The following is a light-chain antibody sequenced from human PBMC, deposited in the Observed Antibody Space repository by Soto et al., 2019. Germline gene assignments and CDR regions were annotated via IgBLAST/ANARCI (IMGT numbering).Light chain of an antibody. J-gene: IGLJ3*02. CDR3: QAYDYSLTASV. Sequence: QSALTQPPSASGSPGQSVTISCTGTSSDIGGYKYVSWYQQHPGKAPKLMIYEVNKRPSGVPDRFSGSKSGNTASLTVSGLQAEDEADYYCQAYDYSLTASVFGGGTKVTVL. CDR2: EVN. CDR1: SSDIGGYKY. V-gene: IGLV2-8*01.